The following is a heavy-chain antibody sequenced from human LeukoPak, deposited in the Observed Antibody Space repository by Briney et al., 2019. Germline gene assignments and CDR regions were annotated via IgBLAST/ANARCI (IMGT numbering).Heavy chain of an antibody. Sequence: SQTLSLTCTVSGGSISSGDYYWSWIRQPPGKGLGWIGYIYYSGSTNYNLSLKSRVTISVDTSKNQFSLKLSSVTAADTAVYYCARHTRCWYSSSSKRCSGRGDAFDIWGQGTLVTVPS. CDR2: IYYSGST. D-gene: IGHD6-13*01. CDR3: ARHTRCWYSSSSKRCSGRGDAFDI. CDR1: GGSISSGDYY. J-gene: IGHJ3*02. V-gene: IGHV4-30-4*01.